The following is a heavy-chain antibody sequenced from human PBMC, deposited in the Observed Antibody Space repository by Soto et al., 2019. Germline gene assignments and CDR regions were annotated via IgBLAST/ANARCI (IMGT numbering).Heavy chain of an antibody. CDR3: ARDSGYGSRSSVNHYLDY. CDR2: IKWDASEK. J-gene: IGHJ4*01. V-gene: IGHV3-7*01. CDR1: GFSFGVYW. Sequence: EVQLEESGGGLVQPGGSLRLSCGASGFSFGVYWMSWVRQAPGKGLEWLATIKWDASEKKYVDSVKGRFTTSRDNAKNSLYLQMDSLRAEDTXXXYCARDSGYGSRSSVNHYLDYWGHGTLVTVSS. D-gene: IGHD3-10*01.